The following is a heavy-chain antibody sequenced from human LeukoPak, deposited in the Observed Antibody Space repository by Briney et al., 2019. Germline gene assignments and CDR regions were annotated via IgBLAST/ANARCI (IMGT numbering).Heavy chain of an antibody. Sequence: PGGSLRLSCAASRITFSGYAMYWVRQAPGKGLEWVSCIDASGVNTYYADSVKGRFTISRDNSNNTLYLQMNSLRAEDTAVYYCAKGSGSGWYGWFDPWGQGTLVTVSS. CDR1: RITFSGYA. CDR2: IDASGVNT. CDR3: AKGSGSGWYGWFDP. V-gene: IGHV3-23*01. J-gene: IGHJ5*02. D-gene: IGHD6-19*01.